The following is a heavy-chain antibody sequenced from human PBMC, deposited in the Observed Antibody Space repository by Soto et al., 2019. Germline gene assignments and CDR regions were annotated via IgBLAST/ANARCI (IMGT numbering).Heavy chain of an antibody. CDR3: ARGPEDYDFWSGYPNWFDP. Sequence: ASVKVSCKASGYTFTSYYMHWVRQAPGQGLEWMGIINPSGGSTSYAQKFQGRVTMTRDTSTSTVYMELSSLRSEDTAAYYCARGPEDYDFWSGYPNWFDPWGQGTLVTVSS. CDR2: INPSGGST. V-gene: IGHV1-46*01. J-gene: IGHJ5*02. CDR1: GYTFTSYY. D-gene: IGHD3-3*01.